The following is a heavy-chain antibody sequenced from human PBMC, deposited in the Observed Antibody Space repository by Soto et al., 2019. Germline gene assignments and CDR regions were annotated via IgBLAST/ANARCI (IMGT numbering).Heavy chain of an antibody. V-gene: IGHV1-18*01. CDR2: ISPNNGNT. J-gene: IGHJ6*02. CDR1: GYTFTSYG. CDR3: ARQEDSYGYRTYYYGMDV. Sequence: ASVKVSCKASGYTFTSYGISWVRQAPGQGLEWMGWISPNNGNTNYAQKLQGRVTMTTDTSTSTAYMELSRLRSDDTAVYYCARQEDSYGYRTYYYGMDVWGQGTTVTVSS. D-gene: IGHD5-18*01.